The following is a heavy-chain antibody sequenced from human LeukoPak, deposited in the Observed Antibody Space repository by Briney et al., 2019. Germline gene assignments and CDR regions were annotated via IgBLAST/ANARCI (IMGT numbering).Heavy chain of an antibody. J-gene: IGHJ4*02. V-gene: IGHV3-49*03. D-gene: IGHD5-24*01. CDR1: GFTFGDYA. CDR3: TRPTIIILAGPPKN. Sequence: GGSLRLSCTASGFTFGDYAMSWFRQAPGKGLEWVGFIRSKAYGGTTEYAASVKGRFTISRDDSKSIAYLQMNSLKTEDTAVYYCTRPTIIILAGPPKNWGQGTLVTVSS. CDR2: IRSKAYGGTT.